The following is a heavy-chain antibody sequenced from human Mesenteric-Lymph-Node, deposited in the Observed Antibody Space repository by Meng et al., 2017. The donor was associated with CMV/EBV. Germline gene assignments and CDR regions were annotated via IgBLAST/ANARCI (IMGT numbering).Heavy chain of an antibody. Sequence: GESLKISCVASGFTFTSYWMSWVRQAPGKGLEWVANIKQDGNEKYYVDSVKGRFTISRDNAKNSVHLQMNSLRVEDTAVYYCASSALWGQGTLVTVSS. V-gene: IGHV3-7*01. J-gene: IGHJ4*02. CDR3: ASSAL. CDR1: GFTFTSYW. D-gene: IGHD1-26*01. CDR2: IKQDGNEK.